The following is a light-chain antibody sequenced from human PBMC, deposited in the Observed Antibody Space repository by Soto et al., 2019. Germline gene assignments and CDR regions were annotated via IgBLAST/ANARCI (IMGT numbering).Light chain of an antibody. CDR1: QSVSSSF. V-gene: IGKV3-20*01. CDR3: QQYVNSRWT. Sequence: ECVLTQSPGTLSLSPVERATLSCMASQSVSSSFLAWYQQKPGQAPRLLIYGASRRATDIPDRFSGSGSGTDFTLTISRLEPEDFAVYYCQQYVNSRWTFGQGTKVDIK. CDR2: GAS. J-gene: IGKJ1*01.